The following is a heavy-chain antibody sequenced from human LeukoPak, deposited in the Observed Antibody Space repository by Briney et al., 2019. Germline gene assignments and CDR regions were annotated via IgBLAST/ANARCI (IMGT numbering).Heavy chain of an antibody. CDR3: ARGWDRDCTSTSCYIAYN. J-gene: IGHJ4*02. CDR2: ISYDGSNK. D-gene: IGHD2-2*02. V-gene: IGHV3-30-3*01. Sequence: PGGSLRLSCAASGFIFSNYVMHWVRQPPGKGLEWVAVISYDGSNKYCADSVKGRFTISRDNSKNTLYLQMNSLRAEDTAVYYCARGWDRDCTSTSCYIAYNWGQGTLVSVSS. CDR1: GFIFSNYV.